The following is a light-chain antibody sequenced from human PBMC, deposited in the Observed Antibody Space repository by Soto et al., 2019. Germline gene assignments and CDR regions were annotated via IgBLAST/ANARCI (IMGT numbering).Light chain of an antibody. CDR1: SSDVGGYNY. CDR2: DVS. J-gene: IGLJ1*01. V-gene: IGLV2-14*01. CDR3: NSYSSSTTLYL. Sequence: LAQRASVSGSPGQSITISCTGTSSDVGGYNYVSWYQQHPGKAPKLMISDVSNRPSGVSIRFSGSKSGNTASLTISGLQAEDEADYYCNSYSSSTTLYLFGTGTKVTVL.